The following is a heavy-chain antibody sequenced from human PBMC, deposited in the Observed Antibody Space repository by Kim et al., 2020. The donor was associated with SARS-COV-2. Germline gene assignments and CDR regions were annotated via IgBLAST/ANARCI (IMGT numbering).Heavy chain of an antibody. D-gene: IGHD1-26*01. CDR3: ARGILRTKGAFDI. Sequence: YAGSVKGRFTIPRENAKNPLYLQMNSLRAEDTALYYCARGILRTKGAFDIWGQGAMVTVSS. V-gene: IGHV3-74*01. J-gene: IGHJ3*02.